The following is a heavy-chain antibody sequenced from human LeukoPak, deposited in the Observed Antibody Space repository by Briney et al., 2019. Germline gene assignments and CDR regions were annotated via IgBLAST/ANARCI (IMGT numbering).Heavy chain of an antibody. J-gene: IGHJ1*01. CDR1: GFTVSTNY. CDR3: TTRDSSGYMDAEYFQH. D-gene: IGHD3-22*01. Sequence: GGSLRLSCAASGFTVSTNYVSWVRQAPGKGLEWVGRIKSKTDGGTTDYAAPVKGRFTISRDDSKNTLYLQMNSLKTEDTAVYYCTTRDSSGYMDAEYFQHWGQGTLVTVSS. V-gene: IGHV3-15*01. CDR2: IKSKTDGGTT.